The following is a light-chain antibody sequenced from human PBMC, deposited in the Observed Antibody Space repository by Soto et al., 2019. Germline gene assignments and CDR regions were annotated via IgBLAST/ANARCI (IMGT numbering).Light chain of an antibody. Sequence: EIVMTQSPATLSVSPGERATLSCRASQSVSSNLAWYQQKPGQAPRLLIYGASTRATGIPTRFSGSGSGTEFPLTISSLQSEDFAVYYCQQYNNWPPGFGGGTKVEIK. CDR3: QQYNNWPPG. J-gene: IGKJ4*01. V-gene: IGKV3-15*01. CDR2: GAS. CDR1: QSVSSN.